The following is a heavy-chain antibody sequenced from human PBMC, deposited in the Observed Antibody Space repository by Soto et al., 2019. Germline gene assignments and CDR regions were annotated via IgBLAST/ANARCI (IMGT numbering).Heavy chain of an antibody. V-gene: IGHV3-23*01. Sequence: GGSLRLSCSASGFAFSGYAMTWVRQAPGEGLEWVLGISSSGGSTYYADSVKGRFTISKDNSKNTLYLQMNTLRAEDTAVYYCAKVAYIWGSYRYSHFGSWGQGTLVTVSS. CDR2: ISSSGGST. CDR1: GFAFSGYA. CDR3: AKVAYIWGSYRYSHFGS. J-gene: IGHJ4*02. D-gene: IGHD3-16*02.